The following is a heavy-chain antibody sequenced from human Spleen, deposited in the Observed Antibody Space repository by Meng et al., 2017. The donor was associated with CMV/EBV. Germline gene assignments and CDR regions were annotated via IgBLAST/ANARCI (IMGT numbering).Heavy chain of an antibody. CDR2: IRSKANSYAT. Sequence: GESLKISCAASGFTFSGSAMHWVRQASGKGLEWVGRIRSKANSYATAYAASVKGRFTISRDDSKNTAYLQMNSLKTEDTAVYYCARGWGYGYNSLDFWGQGTLVTVSS. D-gene: IGHD3-10*01. J-gene: IGHJ4*02. V-gene: IGHV3-73*01. CDR3: ARGWGYGYNSLDF. CDR1: GFTFSGSA.